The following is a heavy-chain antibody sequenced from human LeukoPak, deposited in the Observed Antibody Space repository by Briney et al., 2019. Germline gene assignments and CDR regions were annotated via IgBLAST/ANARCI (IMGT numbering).Heavy chain of an antibody. J-gene: IGHJ4*02. CDR2: MNPNSGNT. CDR1: GYTFTSYD. Sequence: ASVTVSCKASGYTFTSYDINGVRQATGQGVEWMGWMNPNSGNTGYAHKFQGRVIMTRNTSISTANMELSSLRSEDTAVYYCARGPRYYGSGSYYTYDYWGQGTLVTVSS. CDR3: ARGPRYYGSGSYYTYDY. D-gene: IGHD3-10*01. V-gene: IGHV1-8*01.